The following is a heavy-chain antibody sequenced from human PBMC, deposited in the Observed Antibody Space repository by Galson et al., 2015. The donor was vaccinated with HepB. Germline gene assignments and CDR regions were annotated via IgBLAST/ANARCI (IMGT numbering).Heavy chain of an antibody. Sequence: TLSLTCTVSGGSISSGGYYWSWIRQHPGKGLEWIGYIYYSGSTYYNPSLKSRVTISVDTSKNQFSLKLSSVTAADTAVYYCARDTYYYGSSGYPQGAFDIWGQGTMVTVSS. J-gene: IGHJ3*02. D-gene: IGHD3-22*01. CDR3: ARDTYYYGSSGYPQGAFDI. CDR2: IYYSGST. V-gene: IGHV4-31*03. CDR1: GGSISSGGYY.